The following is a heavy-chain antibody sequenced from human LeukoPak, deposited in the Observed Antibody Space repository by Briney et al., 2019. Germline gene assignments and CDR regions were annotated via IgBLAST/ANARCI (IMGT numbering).Heavy chain of an antibody. D-gene: IGHD6-13*01. V-gene: IGHV1-2*06. CDR1: GYTFTGYY. CDR3: AREQQLVQAYYYYYMDV. Sequence: GASVKVSCKASGYTFTGYYMHWVRQAPGQGLEWMGRINPNSGGTNYAQKFQGRVTMTRDTSISTAYMELSRLRSDDTAVYYCAREQQLVQAYYYYYMDVWGKGTTVTVSS. J-gene: IGHJ6*03. CDR2: INPNSGGT.